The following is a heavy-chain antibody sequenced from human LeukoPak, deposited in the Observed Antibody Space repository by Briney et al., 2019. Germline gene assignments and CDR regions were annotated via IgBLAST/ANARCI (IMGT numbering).Heavy chain of an antibody. CDR2: IYHSGST. D-gene: IGHD3-3*01. CDR1: GGSISSGGYS. V-gene: IGHV4-30-2*01. CDR3: ARDRLWSGFFYFDY. Sequence: SETLSLTCAVSGGSISSGGYSWSWIRQPPGKGLEWIGYIYHSGSTYYNPPLKSRVTISVDRSKNQFSLKLSSVTAADTAVYYCARDRLWSGFFYFDYWGQGTLVTVSS. J-gene: IGHJ4*02.